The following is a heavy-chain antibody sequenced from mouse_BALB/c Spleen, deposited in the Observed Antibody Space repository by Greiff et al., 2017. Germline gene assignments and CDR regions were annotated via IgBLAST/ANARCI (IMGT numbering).Heavy chain of an antibody. J-gene: IGHJ4*01. Sequence: VQLVESGPGLVAPSQSLSITCTVSGFSLTSYGVHWVRQPPGKGLEWLGVIWAGGSTNYNSALMSRLSISKDNSKSQVFLKMNSLQTDDTAMYYCARDPLYGNAVAMDYWGQGTSVTVSS. CDR3: ARDPLYGNAVAMDY. V-gene: IGHV2-9*02. CDR1: GFSLTSYG. D-gene: IGHD2-1*01. CDR2: IWAGGST.